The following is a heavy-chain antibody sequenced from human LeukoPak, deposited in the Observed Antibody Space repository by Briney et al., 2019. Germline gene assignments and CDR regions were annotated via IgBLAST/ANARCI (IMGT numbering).Heavy chain of an antibody. D-gene: IGHD2-2*03. V-gene: IGHV1-2*04. Sequence: ASVKVSCKVSGYTLTELSMHWVRQAPGQGLEWMGWINLNSGGTNYAQKFQGWVTMTRDTSISTAYMELSRLRSDDTAVYYCARDRALDIVVVPAAKRGPYYYGMDVWGQGTTVTVSS. J-gene: IGHJ6*02. CDR3: ARDRALDIVVVPAAKRGPYYYGMDV. CDR1: GYTLTELS. CDR2: INLNSGGT.